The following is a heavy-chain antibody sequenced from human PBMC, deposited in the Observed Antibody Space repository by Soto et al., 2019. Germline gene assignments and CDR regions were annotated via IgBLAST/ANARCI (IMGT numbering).Heavy chain of an antibody. CDR2: INNSGST. CDR3: ARGRGDGYNQDWYFDL. CDR1: GGSFSGYY. D-gene: IGHD3-10*01. J-gene: IGHJ2*01. Sequence: QVHLQQWGAGLLKPSETLSLTCAVYGGSFSGYYWSWIRQPPGKGREWIGEINNSGSTNYNPSLKSRVYISVGTSNNQFSLKLSSVTAADTAVFYCARGRGDGYNQDWYFDLWGRGTLVTVSS. V-gene: IGHV4-34*01.